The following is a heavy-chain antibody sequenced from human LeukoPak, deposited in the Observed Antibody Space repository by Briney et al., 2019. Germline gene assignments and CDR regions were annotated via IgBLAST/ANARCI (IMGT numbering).Heavy chain of an antibody. J-gene: IGHJ4*02. CDR1: GFTFSDYY. D-gene: IGHD2-15*01. Sequence: GGSLRPSCAASGFTFSDYYMSWIHQAPGKRLEWVSYISSSGSTIYYADSVKGRFTISRDNAKNSLYLQMNSLRAEDTAVYYCARDVCSGGSCYSGGVYWGQGTLVTVSS. V-gene: IGHV3-11*04. CDR3: ARDVCSGGSCYSGGVY. CDR2: ISSSGSTI.